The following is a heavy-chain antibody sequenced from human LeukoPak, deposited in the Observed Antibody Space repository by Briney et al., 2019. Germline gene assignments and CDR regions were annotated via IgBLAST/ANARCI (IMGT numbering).Heavy chain of an antibody. D-gene: IGHD5-18*01. Sequence: SETLSLTCTVSGASISSSTYYWGWIRQPPGKGLEWIGSIYYRGNIYYNPSLKSRITISIDTSKNQISLRLTSVTAADTAIYYCARDVGYSYGPAGYWGQGTLVTVSS. CDR2: IYYRGNI. V-gene: IGHV4-39*07. CDR1: GASISSSTYY. CDR3: ARDVGYSYGPAGY. J-gene: IGHJ4*02.